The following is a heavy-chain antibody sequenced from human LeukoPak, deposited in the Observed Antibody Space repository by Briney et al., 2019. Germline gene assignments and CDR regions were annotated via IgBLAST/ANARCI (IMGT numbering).Heavy chain of an antibody. CDR2: ISAYNGNT. J-gene: IGHJ5*02. CDR3: ARSEYSSSDDNWFDP. Sequence: ASVKVSCKASGYTFTSYGISWVRQAPGQGVEWMGWISAYNGNTNYAQKLQGRVTMTTDTSTSTAYMELRSLRSDDTAVYYCARSEYSSSDDNWFDPWGQGTLVTVSS. D-gene: IGHD6-6*01. V-gene: IGHV1-18*01. CDR1: GYTFTSYG.